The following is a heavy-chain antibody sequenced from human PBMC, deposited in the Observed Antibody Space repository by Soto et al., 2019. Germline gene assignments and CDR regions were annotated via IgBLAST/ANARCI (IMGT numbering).Heavy chain of an antibody. CDR1: GFTFSSYA. CDR2: ISGSGGST. J-gene: IGHJ3*02. Sequence: EVQLLESGGGLVQPGGSLRLSCAASGFTFSSYAMSWVRQAPGKGLEWVSAISGSGGSTYYADSVKGRFTISRDNSKNTLYLQMNSLRAEDTAVYYCAKDLVPDYYDSSGYWAFDIWGQGTMVTVSS. D-gene: IGHD3-22*01. V-gene: IGHV3-23*01. CDR3: AKDLVPDYYDSSGYWAFDI.